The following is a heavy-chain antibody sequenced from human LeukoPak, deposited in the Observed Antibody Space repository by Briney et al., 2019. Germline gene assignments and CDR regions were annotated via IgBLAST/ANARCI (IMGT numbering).Heavy chain of an antibody. CDR3: ASTIFGVVMSNYYYYMDV. CDR1: GGTFSSYA. V-gene: IGHV1-69*05. Sequence: ASVKVPCKASGGTFSSYAISWVRQAPGQGLEWMGGIIPIFGTANYAQKFQGRVTITTDESTSTAYMELSSLRSEDTAVYYCASTIFGVVMSNYYYYMDVWGKGTTVTVSS. CDR2: IIPIFGTA. D-gene: IGHD3-3*01. J-gene: IGHJ6*03.